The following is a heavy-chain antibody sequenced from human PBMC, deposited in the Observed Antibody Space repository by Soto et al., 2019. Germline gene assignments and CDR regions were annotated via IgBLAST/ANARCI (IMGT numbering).Heavy chain of an antibody. J-gene: IGHJ5*02. CDR3: ASDHCSSSSCYFILDPARWFDP. CDR2: ISAYNGNT. CDR1: GYTFTSYG. D-gene: IGHD2-2*01. Sequence: QVQLVQSGAEVKKPGASVKVSCKASGYTFTSYGISWVRQAPGQGLEWMGWISAYNGNTNYAQKLQGRVTMTTDTSTSTAYMELRSLRSDDTAVYYRASDHCSSSSCYFILDPARWFDPWGPGTLVTVSS. V-gene: IGHV1-18*01.